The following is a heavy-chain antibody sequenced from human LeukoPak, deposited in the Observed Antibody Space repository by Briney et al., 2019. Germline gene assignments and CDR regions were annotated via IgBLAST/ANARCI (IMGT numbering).Heavy chain of an antibody. D-gene: IGHD5-24*01. CDR1: GGSISSYY. CDR3: ARRAMDWFDP. CDR2: IYTSGST. Sequence: PSETLSLTCTVSGGSISSYYWSWIRQPPGKGLEWIGYIYTSGSTNYNPSLKSRVTIPVDTPKNQFSLKLSSVTAADTAVYYCARRAMDWFDPWGQGTLVTVSS. V-gene: IGHV4-4*09. J-gene: IGHJ5*02.